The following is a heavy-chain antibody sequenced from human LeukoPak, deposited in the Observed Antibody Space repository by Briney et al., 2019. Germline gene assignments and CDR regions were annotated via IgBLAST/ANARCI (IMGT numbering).Heavy chain of an antibody. CDR3: AGIELAAAGTAQLDY. Sequence: SETLSLTCTVSGGSISSYYWSWIRQPPGKGLEWIGYIYYSGSTDYNPSLKSRVTISVDTSKNQFSLKLSSVTAADTAVYYCAGIELAAAGTAQLDYWGQGTLVTVSS. V-gene: IGHV4-59*01. CDR2: IYYSGST. CDR1: GGSISSYY. J-gene: IGHJ4*02. D-gene: IGHD6-13*01.